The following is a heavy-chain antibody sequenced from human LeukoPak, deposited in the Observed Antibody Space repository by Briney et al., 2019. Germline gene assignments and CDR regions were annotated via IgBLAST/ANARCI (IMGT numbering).Heavy chain of an antibody. J-gene: IGHJ4*02. CDR2: IRYDGSNK. Sequence: PGGSLRLSCAASGFTFSSYGMHWVRQAPGKGLEWVAFIRYDGSNKYYADSVKGRFTISRDNSKNTLYLQMNSLRAEDTAVYYCAKDRGAAAGKGGYFDYWGQGTLVTVSS. V-gene: IGHV3-30*02. D-gene: IGHD6-13*01. CDR3: AKDRGAAAGKGGYFDY. CDR1: GFTFSSYG.